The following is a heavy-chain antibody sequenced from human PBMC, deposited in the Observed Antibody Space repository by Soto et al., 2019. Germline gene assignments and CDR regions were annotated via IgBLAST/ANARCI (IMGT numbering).Heavy chain of an antibody. D-gene: IGHD6-6*01. CDR1: GFTFTSSA. V-gene: IGHV1-58*01. CDR3: AAGKDGSSSFPGDY. Sequence: QMQLVQSGPEVKKPGTSVKVSCKASGFTFTSSAVQWGRQARGQRLEWIGWIVVGSGNTNYAQKFQERVTITRDMSTSTAYMELSSLRSEDTAVYYCAAGKDGSSSFPGDYWGQGTLVTVSS. J-gene: IGHJ4*02. CDR2: IVVGSGNT.